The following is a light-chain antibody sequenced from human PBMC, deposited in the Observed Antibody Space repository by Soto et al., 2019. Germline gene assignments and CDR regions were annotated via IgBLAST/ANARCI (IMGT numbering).Light chain of an antibody. Sequence: QSALTQPASVSGSPGQSITISCTGTSSDVGNYNYVSWYQQHPGKAPKLVIYDVTNRPSGVSNRFSGSKSGNTASLTISGLQAEDEADYYCSSYTSSSTGVFGGGTKDTVL. V-gene: IGLV2-14*01. J-gene: IGLJ3*02. CDR3: SSYTSSSTGV. CDR1: SSDVGNYNY. CDR2: DVT.